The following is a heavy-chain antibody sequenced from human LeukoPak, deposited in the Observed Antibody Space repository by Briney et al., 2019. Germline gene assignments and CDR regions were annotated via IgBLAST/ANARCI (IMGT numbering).Heavy chain of an antibody. J-gene: IGHJ3*02. V-gene: IGHV5-51*01. CDR3: ARRVGYCSSTSCYRAFDI. CDR1: GYSFTSYW. Sequence: GESLKISCKGSGYSFTSYWIGWVRQMPGKGLEWMWIIYPGDSDTRYSPSFQGQVTISADKSISTAYLQWSSLKASDAAMYYCARRVGYCSSTSCYRAFDIWGQGTMVTVSS. D-gene: IGHD2-2*01. CDR2: IYPGDSDT.